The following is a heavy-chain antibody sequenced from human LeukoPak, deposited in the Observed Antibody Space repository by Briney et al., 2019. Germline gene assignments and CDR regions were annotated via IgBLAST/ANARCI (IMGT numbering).Heavy chain of an antibody. CDR2: INHSGST. V-gene: IGHV4-34*01. CDR1: GGSFSGYY. D-gene: IGHD6-6*01. CDR3: ASGHIAALSRY. Sequence: SETLSLTCAVYGGSFSGYYWSWIRQPPGKGLEWIGEINHSGSTNYNPSLKSRVTISVDTSKNQFSLKLSSVTAADTAVYYCASGHIAALSRYWGQGTLVNVSS. J-gene: IGHJ4*02.